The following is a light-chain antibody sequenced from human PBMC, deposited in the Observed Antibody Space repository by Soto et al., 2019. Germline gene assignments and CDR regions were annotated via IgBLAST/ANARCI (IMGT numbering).Light chain of an antibody. J-gene: IGLJ2*01. Sequence: QSVLTQPPSASGSPGQSVTISCTGTSSDIGGYNYVSWYQQHPGKAPKLIIYEVTKRPSGVPDRFSGSKSGNTASLTVSGLQAEDEADYYCYSYGDSDNLVVFGGGTQLTVL. CDR3: YSYGDSDNLVV. V-gene: IGLV2-8*01. CDR2: EVT. CDR1: SSDIGGYNY.